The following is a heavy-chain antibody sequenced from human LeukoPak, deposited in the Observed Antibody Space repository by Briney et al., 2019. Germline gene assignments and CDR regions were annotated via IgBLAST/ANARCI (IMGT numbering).Heavy chain of an antibody. D-gene: IGHD4-23*01. J-gene: IGHJ4*02. CDR1: GFTFSSYS. V-gene: IGHV3-21*01. CDR2: ISSSSSYI. CDR3: ASPGGDSLFDY. Sequence: GGSLRLSCAASGFTFSSYSMNWVLHAPGKGLAWVSSISSSSSYIYYADSVKGRFTISRDNAKNSLYLQTNSLRAEDTAVYYCASPGGDSLFDYWGQGTLVTVSS.